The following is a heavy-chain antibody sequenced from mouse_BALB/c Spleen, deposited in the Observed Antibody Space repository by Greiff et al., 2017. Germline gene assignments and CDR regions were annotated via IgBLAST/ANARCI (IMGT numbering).Heavy chain of an antibody. D-gene: IGHD1-1*01. CDR2: IWGGGST. J-gene: IGHJ4*01. Sequence: VQLKESGPGLVAPSQSLSITCTVSGFSLSRYSVHWVRQPPGKGLEWLGMIWGGGSTDYNSALKSRLSISKDNSKSQVFLKMNSLQTDDTAMYYCARTGGITTVVADAMDYWGQGTSVTVSS. CDR3: ARTGGITTVVADAMDY. V-gene: IGHV2-6-4*01. CDR1: GFSLSRYS.